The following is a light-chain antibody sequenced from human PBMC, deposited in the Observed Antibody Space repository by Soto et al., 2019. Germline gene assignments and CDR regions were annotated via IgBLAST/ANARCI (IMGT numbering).Light chain of an antibody. J-gene: IGKJ1*01. CDR2: DAS. CDR3: QQYNSYSKT. CDR1: QSINSW. V-gene: IGKV1-5*01. Sequence: DIQMTQSPSTLSASVGDRVTITCRASQSINSWLAWYQQKPGTAPKLLIFDASSLESGVPSRFSGSGSGTEFTLTISSLQPDDSATYYCQQYNSYSKTFGQGTKVEIK.